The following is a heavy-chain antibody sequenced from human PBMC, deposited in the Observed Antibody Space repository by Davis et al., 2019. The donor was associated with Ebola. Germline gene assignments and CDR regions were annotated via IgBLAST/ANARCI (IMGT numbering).Heavy chain of an antibody. CDR2: INHSGST. D-gene: IGHD1-26*01. V-gene: IGHV4-34*01. J-gene: IGHJ4*02. Sequence: MPSETLSLTCAVYGGSFSGYYWSWIRQPPGKGLEWIGEINHSGSTNYNTSLKSRVTISVDTYKNQFSLKLSSVTAADTAVYYCARQVGAGPFDYWGQGTLVTVSS. CDR3: ARQVGAGPFDY. CDR1: GGSFSGYY.